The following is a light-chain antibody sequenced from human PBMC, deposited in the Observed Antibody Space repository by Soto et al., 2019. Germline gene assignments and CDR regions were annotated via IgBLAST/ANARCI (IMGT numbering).Light chain of an antibody. CDR1: SSDVGGYNY. CDR3: SSYTRSTTLNVL. V-gene: IGLV2-14*01. Sequence: QSVLTQPASVSGSPGQSITISCTGTSSDVGGYNYVSWYQQHPGKVPKLLIYDVSNRPSGVSNRFSGSKSGNTASLTISGLQAEDEAEYYCSSYTRSTTLNVLFGGGTQLTVL. CDR2: DVS. J-gene: IGLJ2*01.